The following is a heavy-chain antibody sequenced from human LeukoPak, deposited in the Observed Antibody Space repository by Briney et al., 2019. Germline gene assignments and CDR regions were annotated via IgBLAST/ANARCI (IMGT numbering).Heavy chain of an antibody. Sequence: GSLRLSCTASGFTFSSYWMHWVRQAPGKGLVWVSRINSDGSSASYADSVMGRFTISRDNAKNTLFLQMNSLRAEDTAVYYCARPYYYDSSRVDYWGQGTLVTVSS. CDR3: ARPYYYDSSRVDY. J-gene: IGHJ4*02. CDR1: GFTFSSYW. V-gene: IGHV3-74*01. CDR2: INSDGSSA. D-gene: IGHD3-22*01.